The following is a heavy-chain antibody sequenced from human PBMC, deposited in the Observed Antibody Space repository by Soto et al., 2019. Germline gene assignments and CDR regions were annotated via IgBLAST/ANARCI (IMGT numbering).Heavy chain of an antibody. D-gene: IGHD2-2*01. Sequence: PSETLSLTCAVYGGSFSGYYWSWIRQPPGKGLEWIGEINHSGSTNYNPSLKSRVTISVDTSKNQFSLKLSSVTAADTAVYYCARGHIVVVPAAKVSDYWGQGTLVTVSS. CDR3: ARGHIVVVPAAKVSDY. V-gene: IGHV4-34*01. CDR1: GGSFSGYY. CDR2: INHSGST. J-gene: IGHJ4*02.